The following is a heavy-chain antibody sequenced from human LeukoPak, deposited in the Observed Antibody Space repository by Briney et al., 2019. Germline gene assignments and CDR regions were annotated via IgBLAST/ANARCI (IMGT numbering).Heavy chain of an antibody. CDR1: GYTFTSYG. J-gene: IGHJ6*03. CDR3: ARALVRGTYFHYMDV. V-gene: IGHV1-18*01. CDR2: ISTYNGNT. D-gene: IGHD3-10*01. Sequence: ASVKVSCEASGYTFTSYGLTWVRQAPGQGLEWMAWISTYNGNTNYAQNFQDRVTMTTDTSTNTAYLELRSLRVDDTATYYCARALVRGTYFHYMDVWGKGTSVTVSS.